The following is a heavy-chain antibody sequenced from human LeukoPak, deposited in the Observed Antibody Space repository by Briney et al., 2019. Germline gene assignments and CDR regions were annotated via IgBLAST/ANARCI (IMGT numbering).Heavy chain of an antibody. CDR3: ARVLGRIDAFDI. J-gene: IGHJ3*02. Sequence: KASQTLSLTCTVSGGSISSGGYYWSWIRQHPGKGLEWIGYIYYSGSTYYNPSLKSRVTISVDTSKNQFSLKLSSVTAADTAVYYCARVLGRIDAFDIWGQGTMVTVSS. CDR1: GGSISSGGYY. CDR2: IYYSGST. V-gene: IGHV4-31*03. D-gene: IGHD3-16*01.